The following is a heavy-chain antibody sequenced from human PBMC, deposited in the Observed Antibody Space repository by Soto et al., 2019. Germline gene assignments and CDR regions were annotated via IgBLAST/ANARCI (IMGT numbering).Heavy chain of an antibody. CDR2: IIPIFGTA. J-gene: IGHJ4*02. Sequence: SVKVSSKASGGTFSSYAISWVRQAPGQGLEWMGGIIPIFGTANYAQKFQGRVTITADESTSTAYMELSSLRSEDTAVYYCARSSNYYDSSGYPDWRFDYWGQGTLVTVS. D-gene: IGHD3-22*01. V-gene: IGHV1-69*13. CDR1: GGTFSSYA. CDR3: ARSSNYYDSSGYPDWRFDY.